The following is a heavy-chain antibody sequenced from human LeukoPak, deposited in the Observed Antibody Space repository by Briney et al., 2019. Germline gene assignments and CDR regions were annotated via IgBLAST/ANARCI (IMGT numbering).Heavy chain of an antibody. V-gene: IGHV1-8*01. CDR3: AGMDSSSSQFGGY. CDR1: GYTFTSYD. D-gene: IGHD6-6*01. Sequence: GASVKVSCKASGYTFTSYDINWVRQATGQGLEWMGWMNPNSGNTGYAQKFQGRVTMTRNTSISTAYMELSSLRSEDTAVYFCAGMDSSSSQFGGYWGQGTLVTVSS. J-gene: IGHJ4*02. CDR2: MNPNSGNT.